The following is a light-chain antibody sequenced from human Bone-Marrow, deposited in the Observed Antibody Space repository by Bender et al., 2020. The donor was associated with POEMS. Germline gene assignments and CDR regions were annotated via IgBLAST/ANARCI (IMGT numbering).Light chain of an antibody. CDR3: SSYAGSNNYV. V-gene: IGLV2-8*01. J-gene: IGLJ1*01. CDR1: SSDVGGYNF. Sequence: QSALTQPPSASGSPGQSVAISCSGTSSDVGGYNFVSWYQHHPGKAPKLIIFEVSQRPSGVPDRFSGSKSGNTASLTVSGLQAEDEADYSCSSYAGSNNYVFGTGTMVTVL. CDR2: EVS.